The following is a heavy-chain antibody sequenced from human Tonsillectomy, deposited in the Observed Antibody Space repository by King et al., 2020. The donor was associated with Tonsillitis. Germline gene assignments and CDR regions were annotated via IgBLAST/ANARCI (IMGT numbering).Heavy chain of an antibody. V-gene: IGHV3-11*01. Sequence: VQLVESGGGLVKPGGSLRLSCAASEFTFSDYYMSWIRQAPGKGLEWVADIASSGSTIFYADSVKGRFTISRDKAKNSLYLQMNSLRDEDTAVYYCAREQDEHGWGKNGMDVWGQGTTVTVSS. CDR1: EFTFSDYY. J-gene: IGHJ6*02. D-gene: IGHD3-16*01. CDR3: AREQDEHGWGKNGMDV. CDR2: IASSGSTI.